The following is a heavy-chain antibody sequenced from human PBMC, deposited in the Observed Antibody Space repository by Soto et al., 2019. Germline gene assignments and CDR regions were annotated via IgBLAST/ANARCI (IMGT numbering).Heavy chain of an antibody. J-gene: IGHJ4*02. Sequence: WGSLRLSCAASGCTFINAWMSWVRQAPGRGLEWVPGISGSGRNTYYADSVKGRFSISRDNSKNTLSLQMSSLRAEDTAVYYCARTNWDVPYFDYWGQGTLVTVSS. CDR3: ARTNWDVPYFDY. CDR1: GCTFINAW. D-gene: IGHD1-1*01. V-gene: IGHV3-23*01. CDR2: ISGSGRNT.